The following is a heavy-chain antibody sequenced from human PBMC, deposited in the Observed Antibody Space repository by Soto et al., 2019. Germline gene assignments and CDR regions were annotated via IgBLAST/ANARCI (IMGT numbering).Heavy chain of an antibody. CDR2: MFHSGST. Sequence: SLTCAVSGYFIISGYYWGWIRHPPGKGLEWIGSMFHSGSTHYNPSLKSRVTISVDTSKNHFSLRLSSVTASDTAVYYCARGHIVVVTTVGWFDPWGQRTLVAFCS. CDR1: GYFIISGYY. CDR3: ARGHIVVVTTVGWFDP. D-gene: IGHD2-2*01. V-gene: IGHV4-38-2*01. J-gene: IGHJ5*02.